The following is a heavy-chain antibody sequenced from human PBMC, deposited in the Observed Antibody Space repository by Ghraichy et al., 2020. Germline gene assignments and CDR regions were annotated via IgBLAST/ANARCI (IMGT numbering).Heavy chain of an antibody. D-gene: IGHD3-22*01. V-gene: IGHV4-34*01. J-gene: IGHJ1*01. CDR2: INHSGST. CDR1: GGSFSGYY. Sequence: SETLSLTCAVYGGSFSGYYWSWIRQPPGKGLEWIGEINHSGSTNYNPSLKSRVTISVDTSKNQFSLKLSSVTAADTAVYYCARPPTRVVITQYFQRWGQGTLVTVSS. CDR3: ARPPTRVVITQYFQR.